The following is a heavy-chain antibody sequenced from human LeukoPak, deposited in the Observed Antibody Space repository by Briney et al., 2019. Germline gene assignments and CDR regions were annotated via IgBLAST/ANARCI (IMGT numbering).Heavy chain of an antibody. Sequence: PSETLSLTCDVSGFSISLGYYWVWIRQPAGQGLEWIGSIHPSGTTFYNSSLNSRITMTIDAPKNQFSLRLSLVTAVDTAVYFCATGREPPNPEWGQGTLVTVFS. CDR1: GFSISLGYY. CDR2: IHPSGTT. V-gene: IGHV4-38-2*01. J-gene: IGHJ4*01. D-gene: IGHD1-14*01. CDR3: ATGREPPNPE.